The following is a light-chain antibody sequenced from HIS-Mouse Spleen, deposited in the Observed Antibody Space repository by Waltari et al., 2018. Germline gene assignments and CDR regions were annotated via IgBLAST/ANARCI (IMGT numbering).Light chain of an antibody. CDR3: QVWDSSSDHAV. CDR2: DDS. CDR1: NIGSKS. J-gene: IGLJ7*01. Sequence: SYVLTQPPSVSVAPGKTARITCGGNNIGSKSVHWYQQKPGQAPVLVVYDDSDRPSGFPERFSGSNSGNTATLTISRVEAGDEADYYCQVWDSSSDHAVFGGGTQLTVL. V-gene: IGLV3-21*03.